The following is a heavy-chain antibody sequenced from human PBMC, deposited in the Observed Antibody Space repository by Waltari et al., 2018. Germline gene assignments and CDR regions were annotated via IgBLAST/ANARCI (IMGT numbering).Heavy chain of an antibody. V-gene: IGHV1-3*01. Sequence: QVQLVQSGAEVKKPGASVKVSCKASGYTFTSYAMHWVRQAPGKRLEWMGWINAGNGNTKYSQKFQGRVTITRDTSASTAYMELSSLRSEDTAVYYCARSPVYYGSGSARFFDYWGQGTLVTVSS. CDR3: ARSPVYYGSGSARFFDY. CDR2: INAGNGNT. J-gene: IGHJ4*02. D-gene: IGHD3-10*01. CDR1: GYTFTSYA.